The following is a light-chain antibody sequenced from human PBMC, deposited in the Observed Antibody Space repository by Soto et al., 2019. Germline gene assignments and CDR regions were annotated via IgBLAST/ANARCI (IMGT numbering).Light chain of an antibody. CDR3: QQYNNPYT. CDR2: GAS. J-gene: IGKJ2*01. CDR1: QSVSSN. Sequence: EIVMTQSPATLSVSPGERATLSCRASQSVSSNLAWYQQKPGQAPRLLIYGASTRATGIPARFSGSGSGTEFTLTISSLQSEDFAVYYRQQYNNPYTFRQGTKLEIK. V-gene: IGKV3-15*01.